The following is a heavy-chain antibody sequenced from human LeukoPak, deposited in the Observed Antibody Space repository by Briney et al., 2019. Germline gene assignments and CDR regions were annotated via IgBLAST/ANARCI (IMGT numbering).Heavy chain of an antibody. CDR3: AREAVTTFYYGMGV. Sequence: GGSLRLSCAASGFTFSSYWMHWVRQAPGKGLVWVSRINSDGSSTGYADSVKGRFTISRDNAKNTLYLQMNSLRAEDTAVYYCAREAVTTFYYGMGVWGQGPMVTVSS. CDR2: INSDGSST. CDR1: GFTFSSYW. V-gene: IGHV3-74*01. D-gene: IGHD4-17*01. J-gene: IGHJ6*02.